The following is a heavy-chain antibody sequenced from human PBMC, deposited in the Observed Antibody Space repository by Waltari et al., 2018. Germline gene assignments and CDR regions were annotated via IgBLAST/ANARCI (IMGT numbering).Heavy chain of an antibody. J-gene: IGHJ5*02. CDR2: INHSGSN. V-gene: IGHV4-34*01. CDR1: GGSFSGYY. Sequence: QVQLQQWGAGLLKPSETLSLTCAVYGGSFSGYYWSWIRQPPGKGLEWIGEINHSGSNNYNPSLKSRVTISVDTSKNQFSLKLSSVTAADTAVYYCARRTSHYYDSSGYYVWFDPWGQGTLVTVSS. D-gene: IGHD3-22*01. CDR3: ARRTSHYYDSSGYYVWFDP.